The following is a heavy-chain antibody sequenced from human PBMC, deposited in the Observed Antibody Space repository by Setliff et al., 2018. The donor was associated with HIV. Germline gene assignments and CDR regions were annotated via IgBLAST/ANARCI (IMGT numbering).Heavy chain of an antibody. Sequence: PSETLSLTCTVSGGSISSSSYYWGWIRQPPGKGLEWIGSIYYSGSANYNPSLKSRVTISVDTSKNQFSLRLSSVTAADTAVYYCATSSRIYYYSYMDVWGKGTTVTVSS. CDR2: IYYSGSA. CDR3: ATSSRIYYYSYMDV. J-gene: IGHJ6*03. V-gene: IGHV4-39*07. D-gene: IGHD2-2*01. CDR1: GGSISSSSYY.